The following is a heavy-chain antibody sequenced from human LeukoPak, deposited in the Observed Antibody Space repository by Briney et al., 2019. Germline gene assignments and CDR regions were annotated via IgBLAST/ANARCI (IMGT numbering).Heavy chain of an antibody. CDR3: VRLRRNSDRSGYYCYYDY. D-gene: IGHD3-22*01. CDR2: ISVRSNYR. V-gene: IGHV3-21*01. Sequence: GGSLTLSCAASGYTFSDFSVNWGRHAPGKGLEWVSSISVRSNYRYYADSVRGRFTISRDDARDSLFLQMTSLRAEDTAVYFCVRLRRNSDRSGYYCYYDYWGQGTLVTVSS. J-gene: IGHJ4*02. CDR1: GYTFSDFS.